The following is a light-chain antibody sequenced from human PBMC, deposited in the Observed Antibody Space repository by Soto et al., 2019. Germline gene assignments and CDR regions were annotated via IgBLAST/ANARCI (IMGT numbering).Light chain of an antibody. CDR3: QQYGSSPPWT. CDR2: GAS. V-gene: IGKV3-20*01. Sequence: EIGMSQSPATLSVSTGERATISCRASQSVSSNLAWYQQKPGQAPRLLIWGASNRATGIPDRFSGSGSGTDFTLTISRLEPEDFAVYYCQQYGSSPPWTFGQGTKV. J-gene: IGKJ1*01. CDR1: QSVSSN.